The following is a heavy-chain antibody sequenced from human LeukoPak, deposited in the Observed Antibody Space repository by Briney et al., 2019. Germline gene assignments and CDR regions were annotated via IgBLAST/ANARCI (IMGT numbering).Heavy chain of an antibody. V-gene: IGHV4-34*01. Sequence: KASETLSLTCAVYGGSFSGYYWSWIRQPPGKGLEWIGEINHSGSTNYNPSLKSRVTISVDTSKNQFSLKLSSVTAADTAVYYCARAYCSSTSCLFDYWGQGTLLTVSS. CDR1: GGSFSGYY. J-gene: IGHJ4*02. CDR2: INHSGST. CDR3: ARAYCSSTSCLFDY. D-gene: IGHD2-2*01.